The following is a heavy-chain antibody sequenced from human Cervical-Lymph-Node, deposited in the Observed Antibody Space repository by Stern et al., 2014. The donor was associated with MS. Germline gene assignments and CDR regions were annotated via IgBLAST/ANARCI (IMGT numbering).Heavy chain of an antibody. D-gene: IGHD4-17*01. V-gene: IGHV5-51*01. CDR3: ARHTGDYAFDY. Sequence: EVQLVESGAEVKKPGESLKISCQVSGYNFPVYWIGWVRQTPGKGLEWVGILYPPDSETRYNPSFPGPDSLSVDKSVSPDYLQWRSLQTSDTALYFCARHTGDYAFDYWGQGTLVIVSS. J-gene: IGHJ4*02. CDR1: GYNFPVYW. CDR2: LYPPDSET.